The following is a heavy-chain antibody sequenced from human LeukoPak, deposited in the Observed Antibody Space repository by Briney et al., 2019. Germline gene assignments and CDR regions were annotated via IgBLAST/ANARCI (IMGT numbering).Heavy chain of an antibody. Sequence: SETLSLTCTVSGVSISSSNSYWGWIRKPPGKGQEWIGSIYYSGTTHYNPSLESRVTISVDTSKNQFSLKLASVTAADTAIYYCAKGAGGFSYYNWFDPWGQGTLVTVSS. CDR3: AKGAGGFSYYNWFDP. J-gene: IGHJ5*02. CDR1: GVSISSSNSY. D-gene: IGHD5-18*01. CDR2: IYYSGTT. V-gene: IGHV4-39*07.